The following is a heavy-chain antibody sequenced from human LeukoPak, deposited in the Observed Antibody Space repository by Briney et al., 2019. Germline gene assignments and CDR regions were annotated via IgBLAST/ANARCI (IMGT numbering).Heavy chain of an antibody. J-gene: IGHJ3*02. CDR1: GFTFSSYW. CDR3: AGSGSYLGAFDI. Sequence: PGGSLRLSCAASGFTFSSYWMHWVRQAPGKGLVWVSRINTDGSNTNYADSVKGRFTISRDNAKNSLYLQMNSLRAEDTAVYYCAGSGSYLGAFDIWGQGTMVTVSS. CDR2: INTDGSNT. V-gene: IGHV3-74*01. D-gene: IGHD1-26*01.